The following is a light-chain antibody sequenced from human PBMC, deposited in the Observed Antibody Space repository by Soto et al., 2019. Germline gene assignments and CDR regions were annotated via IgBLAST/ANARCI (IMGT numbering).Light chain of an antibody. V-gene: IGKV1-39*01. Sequence: DIHMTQSPSSLSASVGDSVTLTCRASQRLFSFLNWYQQAPGRAPKYLTSTADKLQSGAPSRFSGSESGTEFTLTISSLQTEDFAIYFCHQTYSAPFTFGPGTKVDVK. CDR3: HQTYSAPFT. CDR2: TAD. CDR1: QRLFSF. J-gene: IGKJ3*01.